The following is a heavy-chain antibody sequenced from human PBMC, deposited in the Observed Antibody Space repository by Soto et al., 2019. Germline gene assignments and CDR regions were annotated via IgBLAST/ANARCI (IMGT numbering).Heavy chain of an antibody. CDR2: IVPVFGTP. D-gene: IGHD3-22*01. V-gene: IGHV1-69*01. J-gene: IGHJ3*02. Sequence: QVQLMQSGAEVKKPGSSVKVSCKASGGSFPSDTISWVRQAPGQGLEWLGGIVPVFGTPNHAQKFQGRVAISADGSTITAYMELTSLRPDDTAVYYCTRPSSGYYHDAFDIWGQGTLVTVSS. CDR1: GGSFPSDT. CDR3: TRPSSGYYHDAFDI.